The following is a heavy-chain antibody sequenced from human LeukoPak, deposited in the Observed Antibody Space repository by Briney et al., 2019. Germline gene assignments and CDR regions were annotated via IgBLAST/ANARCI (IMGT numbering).Heavy chain of an antibody. CDR3: ARDHDGKDC. CDR2: INQDGSQK. Sequence: GGSLRLPCVASGFTFSSEWMSWVRQAPGKGLEWVTNINQDGSQKYYEDSVKGRFTVSRDNAKNSLYLHMNGLRADDTAIYYCARDHDGKDCWGQGTLVTVSS. V-gene: IGHV3-7*01. J-gene: IGHJ4*02. D-gene: IGHD1-1*01. CDR1: GFTFSSEW.